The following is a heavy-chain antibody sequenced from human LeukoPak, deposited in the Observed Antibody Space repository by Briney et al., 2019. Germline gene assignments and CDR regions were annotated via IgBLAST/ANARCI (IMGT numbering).Heavy chain of an antibody. Sequence: PGGSLRLSRAASGFRFSDYWMTWVRQAPGKGLECVANIKTDGSAKYYPDSVKGRFTVSRDNAKNSLYLQMNNMRVEDTAIYYCTKDLNQDSSGWGQGTLVTVSS. CDR1: GFRFSDYW. D-gene: IGHD3-22*01. J-gene: IGHJ4*02. CDR2: IKTDGSAK. CDR3: TKDLNQDSSG. V-gene: IGHV3-7*01.